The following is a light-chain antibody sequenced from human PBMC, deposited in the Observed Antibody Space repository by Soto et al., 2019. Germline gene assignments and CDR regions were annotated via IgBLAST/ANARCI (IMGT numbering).Light chain of an antibody. Sequence: EIVVTQSPATLSLSPGERATLSCRASQSVSSYLAWYQQKPGQAPRLLIYGASTRATGIPARFSGSGSGTEFTLSISSLQSEDFAVYYCQQYNNWLWTFGQGTKVDIK. J-gene: IGKJ1*01. CDR3: QQYNNWLWT. CDR1: QSVSSY. V-gene: IGKV3-15*01. CDR2: GAS.